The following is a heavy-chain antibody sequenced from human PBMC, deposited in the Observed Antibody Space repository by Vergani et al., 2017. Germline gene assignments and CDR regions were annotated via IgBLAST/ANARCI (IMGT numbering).Heavy chain of an antibody. V-gene: IGHV1-2*02. CDR1: GYTFTHYF. Sequence: QVQLVQSGAEVKKPGASVKVSCKASGYTFTHYFIHWVRQAPGQGLEWMGWINPDSGGTNYAPKFQGRVTMTRDTSISTAYLELSRLRYDDTAVYYCARLQTYYYDSIGEVWGQGTTVTVSS. D-gene: IGHD3-22*01. CDR3: ARLQTYYYDSIGEV. CDR2: INPDSGGT. J-gene: IGHJ6*02.